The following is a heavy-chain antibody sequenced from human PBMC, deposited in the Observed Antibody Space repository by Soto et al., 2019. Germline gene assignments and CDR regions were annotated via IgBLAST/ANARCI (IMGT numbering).Heavy chain of an antibody. V-gene: IGHV3-33*01. Sequence: GGSLRLSCAASGITFSSYGMHWVRQAPGKGLEWVAVIWYDGSNKYYADSVKGRFTISRDNSKNTLYLQMNSLRAEDTAVYYCARASIAAAGGAFDIWGQGTMVTVSS. J-gene: IGHJ3*02. CDR1: GITFSSYG. CDR3: ARASIAAAGGAFDI. CDR2: IWYDGSNK. D-gene: IGHD6-13*01.